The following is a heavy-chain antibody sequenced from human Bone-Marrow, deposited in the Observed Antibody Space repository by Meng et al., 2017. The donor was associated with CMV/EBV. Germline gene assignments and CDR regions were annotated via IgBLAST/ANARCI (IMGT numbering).Heavy chain of an antibody. V-gene: IGHV3-21*01. Sequence: GGSLRLSCAASGFTFSSYSMNWVRQAPGKGLEWVSSISSSSSYIYYADSVTGRFTISRDNAKNSLYLQMNSLRAEDTAVYYCARIYCGGDCYPPDPWFDPWGQGTLVTVSS. CDR3: ARIYCGGDCYPPDPWFDP. J-gene: IGHJ5*02. CDR1: GFTFSSYS. CDR2: ISSSSSYI. D-gene: IGHD2-21*01.